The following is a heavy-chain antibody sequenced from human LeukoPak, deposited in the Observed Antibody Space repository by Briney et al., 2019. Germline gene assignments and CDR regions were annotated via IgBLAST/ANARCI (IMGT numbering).Heavy chain of an antibody. CDR1: GFTFSSYA. CDR2: ISGSGGGT. J-gene: IGHJ4*02. V-gene: IGHV3-23*01. D-gene: IGHD4-17*01. Sequence: PGGSLRLSCAASGFTFSSYAMRWVRQAPGKGLEWVSGISGSGGGTYYADSVKGRFTIFRDNSKNTLYLQMNSLRAEDTAVYYCAKGVASYGDYIYGYWGQGTLVTVSS. CDR3: AKGVASYGDYIYGY.